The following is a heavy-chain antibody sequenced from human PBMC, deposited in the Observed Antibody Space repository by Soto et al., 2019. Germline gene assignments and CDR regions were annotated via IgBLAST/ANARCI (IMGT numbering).Heavy chain of an antibody. Sequence: SETLSLTCAVSGASFSGSYWSWIRQPPGRGLEWIGYAYYSGTTVYNPSLKSRVSISVDTSKKHVSLRLNSVTAADTAVYYCAVWSALTQYYFDSWGHGTLVTVSS. CDR1: GASFSGSY. CDR2: AYYSGTT. V-gene: IGHV4-59*13. J-gene: IGHJ4*01. CDR3: AVWSALTQYYFDS. D-gene: IGHD3-3*01.